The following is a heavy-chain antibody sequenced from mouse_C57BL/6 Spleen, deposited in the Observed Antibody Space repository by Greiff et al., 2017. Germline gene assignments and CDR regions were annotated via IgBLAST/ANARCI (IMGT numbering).Heavy chain of an antibody. D-gene: IGHD4-1*01. CDR1: GYTFTDYY. CDR3: EILANMYYFDD. V-gene: IGHV1-76*01. Sequence: QVQLKESGAELVRPGASVKLSCKASGYTFTDYYINWVKQRPGQGLEWIARIYPGSGNTYYNEKFKGKATLTAEKSSSTAYMQLSSLTSEDSAVYCCEILANMYYFDDWGQGTTLTVSS. CDR2: IYPGSGNT. J-gene: IGHJ2*01.